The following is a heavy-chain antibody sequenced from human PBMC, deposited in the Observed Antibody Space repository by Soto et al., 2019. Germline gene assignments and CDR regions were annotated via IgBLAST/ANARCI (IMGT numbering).Heavy chain of an antibody. Sequence: EVQLLESGGGLVQPGGSLRLSCAASGFTFSSYAMSWVRQAPGKGLEWVSAISGSGGSTYYADSVKGRVTISRDNSKNALYLQMNSLRAEDTAVYYCATDPGEKYYDFWSGFPPDAFDIWGQGTMVTVSS. CDR2: ISGSGGST. D-gene: IGHD3-3*01. CDR1: GFTFSSYA. J-gene: IGHJ3*02. V-gene: IGHV3-23*01. CDR3: ATDPGEKYYDFWSGFPPDAFDI.